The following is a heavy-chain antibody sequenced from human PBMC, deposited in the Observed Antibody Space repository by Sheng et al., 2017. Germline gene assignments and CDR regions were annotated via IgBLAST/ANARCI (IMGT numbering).Heavy chain of an antibody. J-gene: IGHJ4*02. V-gene: IGHV1-2*06. D-gene: IGHD6-19*01. CDR2: INPNSGGT. CDR1: GYTFTGYY. Sequence: QVQLVQSGAEMKKPGASVKVSCKASGYTFTGYYMHWVRQAPGQGLEWMGRINPNSGGTNYAQKFQGRVTMTRDTSISTAYMELSRLRSDDTAVYYCARGGFVIAVAGYKLDYWGQGTLVTVSS. CDR3: ARGGFVIAVAGYKLDY.